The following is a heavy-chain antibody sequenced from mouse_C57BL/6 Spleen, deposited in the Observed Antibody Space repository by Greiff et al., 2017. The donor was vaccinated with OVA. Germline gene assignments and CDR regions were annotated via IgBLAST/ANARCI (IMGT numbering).Heavy chain of an antibody. D-gene: IGHD2-1*01. J-gene: IGHJ2*01. CDR3: ARGLSYGNYFDY. CDR1: GFTFSDYY. CDR2: INYDGSST. Sequence: EVKLVESEGGLVQPGSSMKLSCTASGFTFSDYYMAWVRQVPEKGLEWVANINYDGSSTYYLDSLKSRFIISRDKAKNILYLQMSSLKSEDTATYYCARGLSYGNYFDYWGQGTTLTVSS. V-gene: IGHV5-16*01.